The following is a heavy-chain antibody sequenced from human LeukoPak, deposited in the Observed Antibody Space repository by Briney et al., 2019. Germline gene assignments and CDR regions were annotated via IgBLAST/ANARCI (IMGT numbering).Heavy chain of an antibody. CDR2: ISSSSSYI. D-gene: IGHD6-19*01. Sequence: GGSLRLSCAASGFTFSSYGMHWVRQAPGKGLEWVSSISSSSSYIYYADSVKGRFTISRDNAKNSLYLQMNSLRAEDTAVYYCARVTSSGWYKSHFDYWGQGTLVTVSS. J-gene: IGHJ4*02. CDR1: GFTFSSYG. CDR3: ARVTSSGWYKSHFDY. V-gene: IGHV3-21*01.